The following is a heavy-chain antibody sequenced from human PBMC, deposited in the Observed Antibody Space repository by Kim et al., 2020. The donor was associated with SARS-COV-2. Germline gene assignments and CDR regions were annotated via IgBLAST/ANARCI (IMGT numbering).Heavy chain of an antibody. V-gene: IGHV3-23*01. CDR3: AKGSGDYGAFDS. Sequence: YPTDSVKGRFTISRDNSKNTLYLHMNSLRAEDTAVYYCAKGSGDYGAFDSWGQGTLVTVSS. J-gene: IGHJ4*02. D-gene: IGHD2-21*02.